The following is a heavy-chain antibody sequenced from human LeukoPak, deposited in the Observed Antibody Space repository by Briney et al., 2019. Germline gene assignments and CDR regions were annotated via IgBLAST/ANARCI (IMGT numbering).Heavy chain of an antibody. Sequence: ASVKVSCKASGGTFSSYAISWVRQAPGQGLEWMGRIIPILGIANYAQKFQGRVTITADKSTSTAYMELSSLRSEDTAVYYCARGTLGGYYYGMDVWGQGTTVTVSS. CDR2: IIPILGIA. J-gene: IGHJ6*02. D-gene: IGHD3-16*01. CDR3: ARGTLGGYYYGMDV. CDR1: GGTFSSYA. V-gene: IGHV1-69*04.